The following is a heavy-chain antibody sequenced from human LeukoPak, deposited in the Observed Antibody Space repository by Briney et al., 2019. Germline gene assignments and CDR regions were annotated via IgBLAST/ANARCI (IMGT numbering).Heavy chain of an antibody. CDR1: GGTFSSYA. CDR2: IIPIFGTA. Sequence: VASVKVSCKASGGTFSSYAISWVRQAPGQGLEWMGRIIPIFGTANYAQKFQGRVTITTDESTSTAYMELSSLRSEGTAVYYCARDRGRYCSSTSCPEVDYFDYWGQGTLVTVSS. CDR3: ARDRGRYCSSTSCPEVDYFDY. D-gene: IGHD2-2*01. V-gene: IGHV1-69*05. J-gene: IGHJ4*02.